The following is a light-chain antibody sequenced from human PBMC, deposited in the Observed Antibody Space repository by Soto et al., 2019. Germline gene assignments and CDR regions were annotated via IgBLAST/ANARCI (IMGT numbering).Light chain of an antibody. Sequence: IVLTQSPCTLSLSPGERATLSCRATQSVGTKLVWYQQKPGQAPRLLIFDASNRAAGIPARFSGSGSGADLTITISSLEPEDFAVYYCQQRARWPTTFGQGTRLEIK. J-gene: IGKJ5*01. CDR3: QQRARWPTT. CDR1: QSVGTK. V-gene: IGKV3-11*01. CDR2: DAS.